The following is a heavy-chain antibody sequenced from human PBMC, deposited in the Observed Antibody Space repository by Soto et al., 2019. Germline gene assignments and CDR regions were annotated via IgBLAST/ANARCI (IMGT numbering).Heavy chain of an antibody. J-gene: IGHJ4*02. CDR2: LSSSGDLI. D-gene: IGHD2-21*02. CDR1: GFTFSSYE. V-gene: IGHV3-48*03. CDR3: AREEINCGGDCFSL. Sequence: EVQLVESGGDLVQPGGSLRLSCAASGFTFSSYEMNWVRQAPGRGLEWISYLSSSGDLIYYADSVRGRFTVSRDSAKNSMYLQMNSLRAEDTAVYYCAREEINCGGDCFSLWGQGTLVTVSS.